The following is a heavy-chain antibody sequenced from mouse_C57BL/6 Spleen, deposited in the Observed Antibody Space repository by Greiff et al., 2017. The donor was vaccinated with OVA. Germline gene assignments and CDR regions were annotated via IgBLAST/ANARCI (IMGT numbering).Heavy chain of an antibody. CDR1: GFNIKNTY. CDR3: ARTPITTVVADPLDY. Sequence: VQLQQSVAELVRPGASVKLSCTASGFNIKNTYMHWVKQRPEQGLEWIGRIDPANGNTKYAPKFQGKAPITADTSSNTAYLQLSSLTSEDTAIYYCARTPITTVVADPLDYWGQGTTLTVSS. CDR2: IDPANGNT. V-gene: IGHV14-3*01. J-gene: IGHJ2*01. D-gene: IGHD1-1*01.